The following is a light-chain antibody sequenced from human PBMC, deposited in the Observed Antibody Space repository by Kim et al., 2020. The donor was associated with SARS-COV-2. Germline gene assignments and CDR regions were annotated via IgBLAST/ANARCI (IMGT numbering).Light chain of an antibody. CDR3: SSYTDSDTLI. CDR2: DVS. Sequence: QSALTQPPSASGSLGQSVTISCTGTSSDIGRYNDVSWYQNLPGRAPKLIIYDVSRRPSGVPDRFSGTKSGNTASLIVSGHQAEDEADYYGSSYTDSDTLIFGGGTQLTVL. V-gene: IGLV2-8*01. CDR1: SSDIGRYND. J-gene: IGLJ2*01.